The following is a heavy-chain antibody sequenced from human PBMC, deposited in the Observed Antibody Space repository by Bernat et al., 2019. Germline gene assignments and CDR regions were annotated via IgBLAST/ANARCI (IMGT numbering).Heavy chain of an antibody. CDR1: GFTVSSNY. J-gene: IGHJ4*02. V-gene: IGHV3-66*01. D-gene: IGHD2-15*01. CDR3: ARGGGHAFDY. CDR2: IYSGGST. Sequence: EVQLVESGGGLVQPGGSLRLSCAASGFTVSSNYMSWVRQAPGKGLEWVSVIYSGGSTFYADAVKGSFTISRDNSKNTLYLQMKSLGAEDTAVYYCARGGGHAFDYWGQGALVTVSS.